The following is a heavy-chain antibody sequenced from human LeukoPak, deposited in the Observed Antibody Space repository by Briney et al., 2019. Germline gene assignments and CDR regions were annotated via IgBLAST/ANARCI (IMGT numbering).Heavy chain of an antibody. CDR3: ATDLNGGYRPY. V-gene: IGHV3-48*04. CDR2: IGSSSRTI. CDR1: GFTFSTSW. D-gene: IGHD4-17*01. J-gene: IGHJ4*02. Sequence: PGGSLRLSCAASGFTFSTSWMNWVRQAPGKGLEWLSYIGSSSRTIYYADSVKGRFTISRDNAKNSLYLQMNSLRADDTAVYYCATDLNGGYRPYWGQGTLVTVSS.